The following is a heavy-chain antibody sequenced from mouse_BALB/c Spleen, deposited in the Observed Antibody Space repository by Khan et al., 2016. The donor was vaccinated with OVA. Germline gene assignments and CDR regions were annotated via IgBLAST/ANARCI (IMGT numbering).Heavy chain of an antibody. J-gene: IGHJ4*01. D-gene: IGHD2-3*01. Sequence: EVQLQESGPGLVKPSQSLSLTCTVTGYSITSDYAWNWIRQFPGNKLEWMGYRSYSGSTNYNPALKRRISITRDTSKNQSFLQLNSVTTEDTATYYCARDGSRYNYAMDYWGQGTSVTVSS. CDR3: ARDGSRYNYAMDY. V-gene: IGHV3-2*02. CDR1: GYSITSDYA. CDR2: RSYSGST.